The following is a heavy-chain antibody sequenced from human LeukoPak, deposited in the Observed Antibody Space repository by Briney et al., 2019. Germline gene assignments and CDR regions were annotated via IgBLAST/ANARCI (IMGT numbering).Heavy chain of an antibody. CDR3: AKHPRITTAAYYFDY. CDR2: MSGSGDST. Sequence: HTGGSLRLSCVVSGFTFSSYAMSWVRQAPGKGLEWVPAMSGSGDSTYYADSVKGRFTISRDNSKNTLYLQMNSLRAEDTAVYYCAKHPRITTAAYYFDYWGQAILVTVSS. V-gene: IGHV3-23*01. CDR1: GFTFSSYA. J-gene: IGHJ4*02. D-gene: IGHD1-1*01.